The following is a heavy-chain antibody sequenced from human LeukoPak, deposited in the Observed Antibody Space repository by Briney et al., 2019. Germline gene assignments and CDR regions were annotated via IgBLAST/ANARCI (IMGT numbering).Heavy chain of an antibody. J-gene: IGHJ4*02. CDR2: INYSGST. CDR3: ARHPAGLRFFDN. Sequence: SETLSLTCTVSGGSISGYYWSWIRQPPGKGLEWIGYINYSGSTNSSPSLKSRVTISVDTSKNQFSLKLSSVTAADTAVYYCARHPAGLRFFDNWGQGTLVTVSS. D-gene: IGHD3-16*01. V-gene: IGHV4-59*08. CDR1: GGSISGYY.